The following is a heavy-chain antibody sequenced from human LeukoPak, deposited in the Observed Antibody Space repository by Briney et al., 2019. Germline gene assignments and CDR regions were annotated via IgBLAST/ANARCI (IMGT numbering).Heavy chain of an antibody. D-gene: IGHD4-17*01. V-gene: IGHV4-34*01. CDR1: DGSFIGYY. CDR2: INHSGST. CDR3: ARHGDYVGGVVFDP. Sequence: SETLSLTCAVFDGSFIGYYWSWIRQPPGKGLEWIGEINHSGSTNYNVSLKSRVTISVDTSKNQFSLKLSSVTAADTAVYYCARHGDYVGGVVFDPWGQGTLVTVSS. J-gene: IGHJ5*02.